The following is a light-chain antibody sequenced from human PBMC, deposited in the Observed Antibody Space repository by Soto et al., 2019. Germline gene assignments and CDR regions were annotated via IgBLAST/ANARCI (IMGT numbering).Light chain of an antibody. J-gene: IGLJ2*01. CDR2: EDK. V-gene: IGLV6-57*04. CDR3: QSYDTTHYVV. CDR1: SGSIDSNY. Sequence: NFMLTQPQSVSESPGKTVTISCTRSSGSIDSNYVQWYQQRPGSAPTTVIYEDKQRPSGVPDRFSGSVDSSSNSASLTISGLRTEDEADYYCQSYDTTHYVVFGGGTKLTVL.